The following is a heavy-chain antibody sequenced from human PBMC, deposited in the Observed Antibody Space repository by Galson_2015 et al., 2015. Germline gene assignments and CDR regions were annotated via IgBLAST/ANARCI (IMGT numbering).Heavy chain of an antibody. D-gene: IGHD3-10*01. Sequence: SVKVSCKASGYTFTSYGISWVRQAPGQGLEWMGWISAYNGNTNYAQKLQGRVTMTTDTAYMELSSLRSEDTAVNYCATDHPAGADDWGQGTLVTVSS. CDR3: ATDHPAGADD. J-gene: IGHJ4*02. V-gene: IGHV1-18*01. CDR2: ISAYNGNT. CDR1: GYTFTSYG.